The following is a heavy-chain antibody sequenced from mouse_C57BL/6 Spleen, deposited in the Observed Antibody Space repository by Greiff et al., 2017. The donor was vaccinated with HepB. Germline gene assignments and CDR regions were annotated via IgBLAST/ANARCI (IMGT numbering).Heavy chain of an antibody. CDR3: ARSTTVVPLYAMDY. V-gene: IGHV1-82*01. CDR1: GYAFSSSW. D-gene: IGHD1-1*01. Sequence: VQLQQSGPELVKPGASVKISCKASGYAFSSSWMNWVKQRPGKGLEWIGRIYPGDGDTNYNGKFKGKATLTADKSSSTAYMQLSSLTSEDSAVYFCARSTTVVPLYAMDYWGQGTSVTVSS. J-gene: IGHJ4*01. CDR2: IYPGDGDT.